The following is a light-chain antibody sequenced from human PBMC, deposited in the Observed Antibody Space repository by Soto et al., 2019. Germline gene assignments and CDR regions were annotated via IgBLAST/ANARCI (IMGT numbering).Light chain of an antibody. CDR2: DAS. CDR1: QSVNSN. J-gene: IGKJ4*01. CDR3: QQYSSSPLT. V-gene: IGKV3-20*01. Sequence: EIVLTQSPATLSVSPGESATLSCRASQSVNSNLAWYQQKPGQAPRLLIYDASSRATGIPDRFSGGGSGTDFTLTISRLEPEDFALYYCQQYSSSPLTFGGGTKVDI.